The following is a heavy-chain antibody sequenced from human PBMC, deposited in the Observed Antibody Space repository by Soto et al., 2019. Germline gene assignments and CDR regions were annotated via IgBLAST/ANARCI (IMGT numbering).Heavy chain of an antibody. D-gene: IGHD1-1*01. CDR3: ARDDLFVDNGLDH. V-gene: IGHV3-33*01. J-gene: IGHJ4*02. Sequence: QVQLVESGGGVVRPGTSLRLSCAATGFSFSAHGMHWVRQAPGKGLEWLAVIHAGREGGYADSVRGRFTISRDNARNILYLQMDNLRAEDSALFYCARDDLFVDNGLDHWGQGTLVTVTS. CDR2: IHAGREG. CDR1: GFSFSAHG.